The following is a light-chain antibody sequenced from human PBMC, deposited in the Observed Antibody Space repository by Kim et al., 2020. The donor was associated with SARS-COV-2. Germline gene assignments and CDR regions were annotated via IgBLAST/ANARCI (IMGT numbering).Light chain of an antibody. V-gene: IGKV3-11*01. CDR1: QTVYIF. Sequence: EIVLTQSPATLSLSPGERATLSCRASQTVYIFLAWYQQKPGQPPSLLIYDASNRATGIPARFSGSGSGTDFTLTIGSLEPEDSAVYYCQQRGTWPHTFGQGTKLEI. CDR2: DAS. J-gene: IGKJ2*01. CDR3: QQRGTWPHT.